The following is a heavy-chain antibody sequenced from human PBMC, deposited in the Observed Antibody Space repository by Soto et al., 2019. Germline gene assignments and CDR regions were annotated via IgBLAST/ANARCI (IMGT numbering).Heavy chain of an antibody. Sequence: DVQLLASGGGLVQPGGSLRFSCAAPGINFLTYAMAWVRQAPGKGLEWVSVISSSGITYYADSVKGRFTISRDISNSTLFLQMNSLRVEDTAVYYCTKMGTSIWYMDYFDYWGRGSLVIVSS. J-gene: IGHJ4*02. CDR3: TKMGTSIWYMDYFDY. V-gene: IGHV3-23*01. CDR2: ISSSGIT. D-gene: IGHD3-3*02. CDR1: GINFLTYA.